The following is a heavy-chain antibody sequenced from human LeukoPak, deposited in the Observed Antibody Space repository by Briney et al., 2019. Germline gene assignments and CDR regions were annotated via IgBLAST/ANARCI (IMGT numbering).Heavy chain of an antibody. V-gene: IGHV1-69*04. CDR2: IIPILGIA. CDR1: GGTLISYA. J-gene: IGHJ4*02. Sequence: EASVHVSCLPSGGTLISYAIRWVRPAPGQGLAWIGSIIPILGIANYAQKFHGRITITSDKSTSTAYMELSSLRSEDTAVYYCAREFPTAFGEYFDYWGQGTLVTVSS. D-gene: IGHD3-10*01. CDR3: AREFPTAFGEYFDY.